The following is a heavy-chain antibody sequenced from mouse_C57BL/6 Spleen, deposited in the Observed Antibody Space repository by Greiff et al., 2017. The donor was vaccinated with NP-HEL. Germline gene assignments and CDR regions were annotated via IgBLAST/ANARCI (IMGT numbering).Heavy chain of an antibody. J-gene: IGHJ4*01. D-gene: IGHD1-1*01. CDR1: GYTFTSYW. CDR2: IDPSDSYT. CDR3: ARDFGSITTVVENYAMDY. Sequence: QVQLQQPGAELVMPGASVKLSCKASGYTFTSYWMHWVKQRPGQGLEWIGEIDPSDSYTNYNQKFKGKSTLTVDKSSSTAYMQLSSLTSEDSAVYYCARDFGSITTVVENYAMDYWGQGTSVTVFS. V-gene: IGHV1-69*01.